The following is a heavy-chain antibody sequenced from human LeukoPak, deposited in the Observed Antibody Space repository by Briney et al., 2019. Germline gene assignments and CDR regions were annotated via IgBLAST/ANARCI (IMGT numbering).Heavy chain of an antibody. V-gene: IGHV3-7*01. D-gene: IGHD6-13*01. CDR1: GFTFSRYW. CDR3: ARVWWYSSSWYWDF. J-gene: IGHJ4*02. CDR2: IKRDGREK. Sequence: GGSLRLFCALSGFTFSRYWMSWVRQAPGKGLECVAYIKRDGREKYYVDSVRGRFNISGDNAKNTVFLQMKSVRAEDTGLFFCARVWWYSSSWYWDFWGQGTLVTVAS.